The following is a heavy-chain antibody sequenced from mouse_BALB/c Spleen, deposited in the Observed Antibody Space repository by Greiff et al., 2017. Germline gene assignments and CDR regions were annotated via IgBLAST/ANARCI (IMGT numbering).Heavy chain of an antibody. D-gene: IGHD2-4*01. Sequence: DLVKPGASVKLSCKASGYTFTSYWINWIKQRPGQGLEWIGRIAHGSGSTYYNEMFKGKATLTVDTSSSTAYIQLSSLSSEDSAVYFCARSMITTRDYAMDYWGQGTSVTVSS. CDR3: ARSMITTRDYAMDY. J-gene: IGHJ4*01. V-gene: IGHV1S41*01. CDR1: GYTFTSYW. CDR2: IAHGSGST.